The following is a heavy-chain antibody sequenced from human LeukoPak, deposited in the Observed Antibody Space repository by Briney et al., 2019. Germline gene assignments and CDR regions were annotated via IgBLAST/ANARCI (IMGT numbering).Heavy chain of an antibody. Sequence: GGSLRLSCAASGFTFSSYGMHWVRQVPGKGLERVAFIRYDGSNKYYADSVKGRFTISRDNSKNTLYLQMNSLRAEDTAVYYCANWNDDYYYYYMDVWGKGTTVTISS. J-gene: IGHJ6*03. V-gene: IGHV3-30*02. D-gene: IGHD1-1*01. CDR1: GFTFSSYG. CDR2: IRYDGSNK. CDR3: ANWNDDYYYYYMDV.